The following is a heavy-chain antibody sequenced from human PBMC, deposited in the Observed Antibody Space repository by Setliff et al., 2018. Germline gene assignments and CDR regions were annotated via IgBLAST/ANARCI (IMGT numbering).Heavy chain of an antibody. CDR3: ARDQWVRSLPLYFSYSMDV. CDR1: GGSIINSYY. J-gene: IGHJ6*02. CDR2: ISTSGNT. D-gene: IGHD5-12*01. Sequence: SETLSLTCTVSGGSIINSYYWSWIRQPAGKGLEWIGRISTSGNTNYNPSLKSRVTVSLDTSKNQFSLKLTSMTAADTAVYYCARDQWVRSLPLYFSYSMDVWGQGTTVTVSS. V-gene: IGHV4-4*07.